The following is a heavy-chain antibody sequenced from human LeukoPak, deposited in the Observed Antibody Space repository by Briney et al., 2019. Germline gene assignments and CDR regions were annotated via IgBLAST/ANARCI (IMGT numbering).Heavy chain of an antibody. CDR2: IIPIFGTA. D-gene: IGHD3-10*01. Sequence: GASVKVSCKASGGTFSSYAISWVRQAPGQGLEWMGVIIPIFGTAKYAQKFQGRVTITADKSTSPAYMELSSLRYEDTAVYYCARDGSGSYYSRPFDYWGQGTLVTVSS. CDR3: ARDGSGSYYSRPFDY. J-gene: IGHJ4*02. V-gene: IGHV1-69*06. CDR1: GGTFSSYA.